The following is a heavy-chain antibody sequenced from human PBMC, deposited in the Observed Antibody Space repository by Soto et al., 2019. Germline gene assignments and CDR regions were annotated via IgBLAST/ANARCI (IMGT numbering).Heavy chain of an antibody. D-gene: IGHD1-1*01. Sequence: QVQLVESGGGLVKPGGSLRLSFAASGFTFSDYYMSWIRQAPGKGLEWVSYISSSSSYTNYADSVKGRFTISRDNAKNSLYLQMNSLRAEDTAVYYCARVGKLEEYYFDYWGQGTLVTVSS. CDR3: ARVGKLEEYYFDY. CDR2: ISSSSSYT. CDR1: GFTFSDYY. J-gene: IGHJ4*02. V-gene: IGHV3-11*06.